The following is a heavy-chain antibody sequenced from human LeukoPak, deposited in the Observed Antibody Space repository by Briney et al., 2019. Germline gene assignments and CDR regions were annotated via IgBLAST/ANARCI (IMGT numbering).Heavy chain of an antibody. Sequence: SETLSLTCTVSGGSISSYYWSWIRQPPGKGLEWIGYIYYSGSTNYNPSLKDRVTISVDTSKNQFSLKLSSVTAADTAVYYCARDSSYYGSGSYRYWGQGTLVTVSS. CDR3: ARDSSYYGSGSYRY. CDR2: IYYSGST. J-gene: IGHJ4*02. D-gene: IGHD3-10*01. V-gene: IGHV4-59*01. CDR1: GGSISSYY.